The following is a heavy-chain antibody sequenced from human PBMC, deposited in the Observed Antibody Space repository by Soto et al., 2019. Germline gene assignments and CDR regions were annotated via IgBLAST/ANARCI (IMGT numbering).Heavy chain of an antibody. Sequence: SETLSLTCTVSGDSITSSSHYWGWIRQPPGKGLESIANIYYDGNTYYNPSLKSRVTISVDRSKNQFSLKLSSVTAADTAVYYCARVPSPWGQGTLVTVSS. CDR1: GDSITSSSHY. V-gene: IGHV4-39*07. CDR3: ARVPSP. J-gene: IGHJ5*02. CDR2: IYYDGNT.